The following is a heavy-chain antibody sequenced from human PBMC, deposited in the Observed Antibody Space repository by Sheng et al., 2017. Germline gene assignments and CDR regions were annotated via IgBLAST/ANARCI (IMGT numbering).Heavy chain of an antibody. J-gene: IGHJ4*02. CDR3: VNLGVYGDHGY. V-gene: IGHV1-69*12. CDR2: IIPLFGPP. Sequence: QVQLVQSGAEVKKPGSSVKVSCKTSGGTFNSNAISWVRQAPGQGLEWMGGIIPLFGPPKYAETFRGRLLISADEAASTVYMDLTSLTSEDTGVYYCVNLGVYGDHGYWGQGTQVIVSS. D-gene: IGHD4-17*01. CDR1: GGTFNSNA.